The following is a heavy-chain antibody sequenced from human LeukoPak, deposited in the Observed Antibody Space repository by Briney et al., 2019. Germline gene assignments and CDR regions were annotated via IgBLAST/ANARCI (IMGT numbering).Heavy chain of an antibody. V-gene: IGHV3-30*02. D-gene: IGHD4-23*01. J-gene: IGHJ4*02. CDR3: AKGDDYGGIFDY. CDR2: IRYDGSNK. Sequence: GGTLRLSCAASGFTFSSYGMSWVRQAPGKGLEWVAFIRYDGSNKYNADSVKGRFTISRDNSKNTLYMQMNSLRAEDTAVYYCAKGDDYGGIFDYWGQGTLVTVSS. CDR1: GFTFSSYG.